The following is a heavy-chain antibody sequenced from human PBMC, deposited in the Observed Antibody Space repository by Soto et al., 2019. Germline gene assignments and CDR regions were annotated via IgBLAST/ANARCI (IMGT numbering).Heavy chain of an antibody. CDR3: ARGFYYGSGSYYKFGYWFDP. CDR2: IYYSGST. J-gene: IGHJ5*02. Sequence: SETLSLTCTVSGGSISSYYWSWIRQPPGKGLEWIGYIYYSGSTNYNPSLKSRVTISVDTSKNQFSLKLSSVTAADTAVYYCARGFYYGSGSYYKFGYWFDPWGQGTLVTVSS. V-gene: IGHV4-59*01. D-gene: IGHD3-10*01. CDR1: GGSISSYY.